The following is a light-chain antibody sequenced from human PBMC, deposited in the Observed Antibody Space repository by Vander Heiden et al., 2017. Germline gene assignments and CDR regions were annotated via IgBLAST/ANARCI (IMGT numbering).Light chain of an antibody. CDR1: GPICGGGYD. J-gene: IGLJ2*01. V-gene: IGLV1-40*01. CDR3: QSYDSSLSGVV. Sequence: QSVLTQPPSVSGAPGQRVTISATGSGPICGGGYDVPWYQQLPGTAPKLLISGNSNRPSGVPVLFSGSKSGTSASLAITGLQAEDEADYYCQSYDSSLSGVVFGGGTKLTVL. CDR2: GNS.